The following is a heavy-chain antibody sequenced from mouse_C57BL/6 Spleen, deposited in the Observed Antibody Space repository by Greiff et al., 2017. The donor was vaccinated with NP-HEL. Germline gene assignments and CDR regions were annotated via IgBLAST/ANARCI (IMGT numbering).Heavy chain of an antibody. CDR1: GYTFTSYW. CDR3: ARTYDGYHPLYAMDY. CDR2: INPSNGGT. Sequence: QVQLQQPGTELVKPGASVKLSCKASGYTFTSYWMHWVKQRPGQGLEWIGNINPSNGGTTYNEKFKSKATLTVDKYSRTAYMQLSSLTSEDSAVYYCARTYDGYHPLYAMDYWGQGTSVTVSS. D-gene: IGHD2-3*01. V-gene: IGHV1-53*01. J-gene: IGHJ4*01.